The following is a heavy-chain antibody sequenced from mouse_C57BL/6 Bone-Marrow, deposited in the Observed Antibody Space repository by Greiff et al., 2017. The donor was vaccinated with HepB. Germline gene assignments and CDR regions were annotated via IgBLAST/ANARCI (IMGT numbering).Heavy chain of an antibody. CDR2: ISNGGGST. Sequence: EVQRVESGGGLVQPGGSLKLSCAASGFTFSDYYMYWVRQTPEKRLEWVAYISNGGGSTYYPDTVKGRFTISRDNAKNTLYLQMSRLKSEDTAMYYCARLGPGDYWGQGTTLTVSS. V-gene: IGHV5-12*01. D-gene: IGHD4-1*01. J-gene: IGHJ2*01. CDR1: GFTFSDYY. CDR3: ARLGPGDY.